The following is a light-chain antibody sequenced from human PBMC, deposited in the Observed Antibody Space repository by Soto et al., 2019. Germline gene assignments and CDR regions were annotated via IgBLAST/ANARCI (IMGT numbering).Light chain of an antibody. J-gene: IGLJ1*01. CDR1: SNVVGAYDH. CDR3: SSFAGTYSLYI. V-gene: IGLV2-11*01. Sequence: QSVLTQPLSVSGSPGQSVAISCTGTSNVVGAYDHVSWYQHSPDKAPKLLIFDVNKRPSGVPDRFSGSKSGNTASLTISGLQADDEAEYFCSSFAGTYSLYIFGSGTKLTVL. CDR2: DVN.